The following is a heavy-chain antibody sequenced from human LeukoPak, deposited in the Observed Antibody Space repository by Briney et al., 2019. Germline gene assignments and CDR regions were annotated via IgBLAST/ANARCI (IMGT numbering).Heavy chain of an antibody. CDR3: AKDFHRLGEFDAFDI. Sequence: GGSLRLSCAASGFTFTNYNMNWVRQAPGKGLEWLSSITSDSRYKYYGDSVKGRFTISRDNAKNSLYLQMNSLRAEDTALYYCAKDFHRLGEFDAFDIWGQGTMVTVSS. CDR1: GFTFTNYN. D-gene: IGHD3-16*01. J-gene: IGHJ3*02. V-gene: IGHV3-21*04. CDR2: ITSDSRYK.